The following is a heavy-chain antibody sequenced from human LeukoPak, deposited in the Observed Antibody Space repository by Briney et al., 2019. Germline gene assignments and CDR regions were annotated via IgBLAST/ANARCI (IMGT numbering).Heavy chain of an antibody. J-gene: IGHJ3*02. D-gene: IGHD6-19*01. CDR2: IYSGGST. CDR3: ARGAVAAHDAFDI. Sequence: GGSLRLSCAASGFTVSSNYMSWVRQAPGKGLEWVSVIYSGGSTYYADSVKGRFTISRDNSKNTLYLQMNSLRAEDTAVYYCARGAVAAHDAFDIWGQGTMVTVSS. CDR1: GFTVSSNY. V-gene: IGHV3-66*01.